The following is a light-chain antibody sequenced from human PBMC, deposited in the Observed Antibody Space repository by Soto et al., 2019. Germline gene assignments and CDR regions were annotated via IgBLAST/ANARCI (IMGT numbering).Light chain of an antibody. CDR2: EVN. Sequence: QSALTQPASVSGSPGQSITISCTGTSSDVGGYNYVSWYQQHPGKAPKLMIYEVNNRPSGVSNRFSGSKSGNTASLTISGLQAEDEADYYCSSYTSSSTRVFGAGTKATVL. CDR3: SSYTSSSTRV. V-gene: IGLV2-14*01. CDR1: SSDVGGYNY. J-gene: IGLJ1*01.